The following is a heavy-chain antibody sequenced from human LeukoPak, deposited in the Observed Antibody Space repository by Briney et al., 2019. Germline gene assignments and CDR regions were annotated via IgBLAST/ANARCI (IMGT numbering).Heavy chain of an antibody. V-gene: IGHV3-23*01. Sequence: GGSLRLSCAASGFTFSSYAMSWVRQAPGKGLEWVSAISGSGGSTYYADSVKGRFTISRDNSKNTLCLQMNSLRAEDTAVYYCAKDPVRTNWFDPWGQGTLVTVSS. J-gene: IGHJ5*02. CDR2: ISGSGGST. CDR1: GFTFSSYA. D-gene: IGHD4-23*01. CDR3: AKDPVRTNWFDP.